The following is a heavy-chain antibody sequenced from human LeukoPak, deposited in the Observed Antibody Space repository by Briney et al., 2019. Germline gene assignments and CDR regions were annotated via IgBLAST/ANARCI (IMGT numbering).Heavy chain of an antibody. V-gene: IGHV3-23*01. CDR1: GFSFSRFA. Sequence: PGGSLRLSCAASGFSFSRFAMTWVRQAPGKGLEWVSTIRSNGATASNADSVKGRFTISRDNSKNTVYLQVNGLRVEDTAIYYCARGQEFDDGVFDSWGQGTLVTVSS. CDR3: ARGQEFDDGVFDS. CDR2: IRSNGATA. J-gene: IGHJ4*02. D-gene: IGHD1-1*01.